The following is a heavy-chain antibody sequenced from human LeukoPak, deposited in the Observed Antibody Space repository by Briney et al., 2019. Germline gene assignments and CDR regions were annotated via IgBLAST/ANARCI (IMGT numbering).Heavy chain of an antibody. J-gene: IGHJ5*02. CDR1: GYTFTSYG. V-gene: IGHV1-18*01. Sequence: ASVKVSCKASGYTFTSYGISWVRQAPGQGLEWMGWISAYNGNTNYAQKLQDRVTMTTDTSTSTAYMELRSLRSDDTAVYYCARQMYGSGSNWFDPWGQGTLVTVSS. CDR3: ARQMYGSGSNWFDP. D-gene: IGHD3-10*01. CDR2: ISAYNGNT.